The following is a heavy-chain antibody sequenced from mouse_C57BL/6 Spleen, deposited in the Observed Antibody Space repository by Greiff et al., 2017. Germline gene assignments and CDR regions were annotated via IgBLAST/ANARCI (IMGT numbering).Heavy chain of an antibody. V-gene: IGHV1-64*01. D-gene: IGHD2-10*02. CDR1: GYTFTSYW. Sequence: QVQLKQPGAELVKPGASVKLSCKASGYTFTSYWMHWVKQRPGQGLEWIGMIHPNSGSTNYNEKFKSKATLTVDKSSSTAYMQLSSLTSEDSAVYYCARRSMTYFDYWGQGTTLTVSS. CDR2: IHPNSGST. CDR3: ARRSMTYFDY. J-gene: IGHJ2*01.